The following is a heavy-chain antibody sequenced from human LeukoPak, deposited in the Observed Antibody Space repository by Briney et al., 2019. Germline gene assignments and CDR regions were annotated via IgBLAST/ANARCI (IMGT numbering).Heavy chain of an antibody. CDR3: AKFYGSSWYAALDV. Sequence: GGSLTLSCAASGFSFNSYAMSWVRQAPGKGLEGVSAINGGDYNTYYAHFVKGRFAISRDNSKNTLYLQLNTLRAEDTAVYYCAKFYGSSWYAALDVWGKGTTVSVSS. D-gene: IGHD2-15*01. CDR2: INGGDYNT. V-gene: IGHV3-23*01. J-gene: IGHJ6*04. CDR1: GFSFNSYA.